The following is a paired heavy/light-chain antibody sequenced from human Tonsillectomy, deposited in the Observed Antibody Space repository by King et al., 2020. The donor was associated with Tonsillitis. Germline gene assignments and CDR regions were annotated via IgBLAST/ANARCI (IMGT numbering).Light chain of an antibody. J-gene: IGKJ4*01. CDR2: WAS. Sequence: DIVMTQSPDSLAVSLGERATINCKSSQSVLYSSDNRNYLAWYQQKPGQPPKLLIYWASTRESGVPDRFSGSGSGTEFTLTISNLQAEDVAVYYCQQYYNIPITFGGGTKVEIK. V-gene: IGKV4-1*01. CDR3: QQYYNIPIT. CDR1: QSVLYSSDNRNY.
Heavy chain of an antibody. CDR1: GFSLSTYGVA. J-gene: IGHJ4*02. Sequence: QITLKESGPTLVNPTQTLTLTCSFSGFSLSTYGVAVGWIRQPPGKALEWLALIYWDDDQHYSPSLKSRLTITKDTSRNQVVLTMTNMEPMDTATYYCAHRDKIYGFWSTFDYWGQGMLVTVSS. V-gene: IGHV2-5*02. CDR2: IYWDDDQ. CDR3: AHRDKIYGFWSTFDY. D-gene: IGHD3-3*01.